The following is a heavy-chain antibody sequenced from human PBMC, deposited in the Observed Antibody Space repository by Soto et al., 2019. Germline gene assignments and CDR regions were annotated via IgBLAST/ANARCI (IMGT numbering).Heavy chain of an antibody. CDR1: GFTISIYS. V-gene: IGHV3-74*01. D-gene: IGHD1-26*01. CDR3: VRDDFGLGIDY. J-gene: IGHJ4*02. Sequence: RVSCAAAGFTISIYSMNWVRQAPGKGLVWVSHIDSDGSIITYADSVKGRFTISRDNAKNTLYLQMNSLRAEDTAVYYRVRDDFGLGIDYWGLGTLVTVSS. CDR2: IDSDGSII.